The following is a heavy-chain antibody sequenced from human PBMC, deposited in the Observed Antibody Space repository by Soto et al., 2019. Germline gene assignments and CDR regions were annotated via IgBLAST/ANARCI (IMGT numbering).Heavy chain of an antibody. D-gene: IGHD2-21*02. CDR1: GGSISSSSYY. J-gene: IGHJ4*02. V-gene: IGHV4-39*01. CDR3: ARRDRGDCPPYY. Sequence: QLQLQESGPGLVKPSETLSLTCTVSGGSISSSSYYWGWIRQPPGKGLEWIGSIYYSGSTYYNPSLKIRVTISVDTSKNQFSLKLSSVTAADTAVYYCARRDRGDCPPYYWGQGTLVTVSS. CDR2: IYYSGST.